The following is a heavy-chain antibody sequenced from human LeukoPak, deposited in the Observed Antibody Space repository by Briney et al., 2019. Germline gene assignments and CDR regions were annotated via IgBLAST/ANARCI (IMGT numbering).Heavy chain of an antibody. Sequence: GGSLRLSCAASGFPLSSYAMSWVRQGPGKGLEWVAATSSSDPGTYHADSVRGRFTISRDNAKNSLYLQMNSLRAEDTAVYYCARRYYYDTLFGYWGQGTLVTVSS. J-gene: IGHJ4*02. CDR3: ARRYYYDTLFGY. D-gene: IGHD3-22*01. CDR2: TSSSDPGT. CDR1: GFPLSSYA. V-gene: IGHV3-23*01.